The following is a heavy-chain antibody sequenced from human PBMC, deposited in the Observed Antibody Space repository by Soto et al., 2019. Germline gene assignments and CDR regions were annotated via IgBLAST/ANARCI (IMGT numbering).Heavy chain of an antibody. D-gene: IGHD2-2*03. CDR3: ARALGIVVVPADMVGENWFDP. CDR1: GYTFTSYA. Sequence: QVQLVQSGAEVKKPGASVKVSCKASGYTFTSYAMHWVRQAPGQRLEWMGWINAGNGNTKYSQKFQGRVTITRDTSASTAYLERSSVRSEDTAVYYCARALGIVVVPADMVGENWFDPGGQGTLVTVSS. V-gene: IGHV1-3*01. CDR2: INAGNGNT. J-gene: IGHJ5*02.